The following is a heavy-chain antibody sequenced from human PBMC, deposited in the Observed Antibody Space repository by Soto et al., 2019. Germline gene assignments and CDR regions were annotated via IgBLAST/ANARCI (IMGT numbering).Heavy chain of an antibody. CDR1: GFTFSAYA. D-gene: IGHD3-10*01. CDR2: IKTSGAAT. V-gene: IGHV3-23*01. Sequence: GGSLRLCCASSGFTFSAYAMSWVRQAPGEGLEGVSAIKTSGAATFYADSVEGRFTISRDDSKNTLYIQMNSLRADDTAVYHCARNRGSGNPYYYDMDIWGQGTTVTVSS. CDR3: ARNRGSGNPYYYDMDI. J-gene: IGHJ6*02.